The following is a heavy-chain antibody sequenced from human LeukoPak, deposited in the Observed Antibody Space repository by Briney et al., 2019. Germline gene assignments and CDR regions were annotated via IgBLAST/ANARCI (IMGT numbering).Heavy chain of an antibody. J-gene: IGHJ4*02. CDR1: GFAFSNAW. CDR2: IKSKTDGGTT. CDR3: TKTYYYGSGSLDY. Sequence: GGSLRLSCAASGFAFSNAWMSWVRQAPGKGLEWVGRIKSKTDGGTTDYAAPVKGRFTISRDDSKNTLYLQMNSLKTEDTAIYYCTKTYYYGSGSLDYWGQGTLVTVSS. D-gene: IGHD3-10*01. V-gene: IGHV3-15*01.